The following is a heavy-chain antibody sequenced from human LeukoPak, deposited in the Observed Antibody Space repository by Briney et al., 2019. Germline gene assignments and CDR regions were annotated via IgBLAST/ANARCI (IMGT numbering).Heavy chain of an antibody. CDR3: ARGIDSASPPLGTFEI. CDR1: GYTFTIYG. V-gene: IGHV1-18*04. D-gene: IGHD1-26*01. CDR2: ISAYNGNT. Sequence: ASVKVSFKASGYTFTIYGITWVRQAPGQGGERVGWISAYNGNTNYEQKLQGRVTMTRDTSTSTAYMELRSLRSDDTAVYYCARGIDSASPPLGTFEIWGQGTMVTVSS. J-gene: IGHJ3*02.